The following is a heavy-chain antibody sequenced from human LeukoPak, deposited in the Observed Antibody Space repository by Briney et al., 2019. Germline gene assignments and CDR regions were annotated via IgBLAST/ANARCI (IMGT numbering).Heavy chain of an antibody. V-gene: IGHV4-31*03. CDR2: IYYSGST. Sequence: SQTLSLTCTVSGGSISSGGYYWSWIRQHPGKGLEWIGYIYYSGSTYYNPSLKSRVTISVDTSKNQFSLKLSSVTAADTAVYYCVRESRVVVPAAIDYWGQGTLVTVSS. J-gene: IGHJ4*02. CDR1: GGSISSGGYY. CDR3: VRESRVVVPAAIDY. D-gene: IGHD2-2*01.